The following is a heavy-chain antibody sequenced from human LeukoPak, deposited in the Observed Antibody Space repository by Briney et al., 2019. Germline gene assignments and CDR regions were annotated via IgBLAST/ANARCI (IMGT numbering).Heavy chain of an antibody. D-gene: IGHD3-10*01. V-gene: IGHV1-2*02. Sequence: ASVKVSFTASGGTFSSYAISWVRQAPGQGLEWMGWINPNSGGTNYAQKFQGRVTMTRDTSISTAYMELSRLRSDDTAVYYCARGRSPYYYGSGSYLDYWGQGTLVTVSS. CDR3: ARGRSPYYYGSGSYLDY. J-gene: IGHJ4*02. CDR1: GGTFSSYA. CDR2: INPNSGGT.